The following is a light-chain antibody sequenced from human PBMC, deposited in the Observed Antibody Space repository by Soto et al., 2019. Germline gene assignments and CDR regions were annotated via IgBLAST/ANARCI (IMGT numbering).Light chain of an antibody. V-gene: IGKV3-20*01. Sequence: ESVFTQSPGTLSLSPGERATLFCKTSQRVSSSDLGWYQHKPGQAPRLLIYAASSRAPGVPDRFSGSGSVTDFILTISRLEPEDFAVYYCLQSSSSPYTFGQGTELE. CDR2: AAS. CDR3: LQSSSSPYT. CDR1: QRVSSSD. J-gene: IGKJ2*01.